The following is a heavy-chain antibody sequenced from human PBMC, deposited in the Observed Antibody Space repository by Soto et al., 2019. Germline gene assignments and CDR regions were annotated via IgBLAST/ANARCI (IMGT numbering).Heavy chain of an antibody. CDR3: EKFVVETGSNSGGPWTFHY. D-gene: IGHD6-25*01. Sequence: EVQLLESGGGLVQPGRSLRLSCAASGFTFSNYAMSWVRQAPGQGLDWVSAISGSGGTTYYADSVKGRFTISRDNSKNTVFLQMNSLRAEDAAVYYCEKFVVETGSNSGGPWTFHYCGQGTLVTVSS. CDR1: GFTFSNYA. J-gene: IGHJ4*02. V-gene: IGHV3-23*01. CDR2: ISGSGGTT.